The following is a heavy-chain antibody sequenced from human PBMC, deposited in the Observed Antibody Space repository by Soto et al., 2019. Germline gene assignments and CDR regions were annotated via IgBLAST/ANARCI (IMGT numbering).Heavy chain of an antibody. J-gene: IGHJ3*02. Sequence: QLQLQESGPGLVRPSETLSLTCTVSGGSISGTTYNWGWIRQPPGKGLEWIGNIYHAGNTHYNPSLKSRVTISADTSKNQFSLKLSSVTAADTALYYCAKWGSAATIPDAFDMWGQGTMVTVSS. CDR3: AKWGSAATIPDAFDM. V-gene: IGHV4-39*01. D-gene: IGHD5-12*01. CDR1: GGSISGTTYN. CDR2: IYHAGNT.